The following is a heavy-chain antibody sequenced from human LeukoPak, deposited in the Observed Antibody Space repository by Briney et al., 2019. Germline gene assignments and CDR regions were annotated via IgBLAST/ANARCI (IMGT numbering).Heavy chain of an antibody. CDR1: GFTFGDYA. D-gene: IGHD3-10*01. Sequence: GGSLRLSCTASGFTFGDYAMSWVRQAPGKGLEWVGFIRSKAYGGTTEYAASVKGRFTISRDDSKSIAYLQMNSLKTEDTAVYYCTRERAEWFGELLQPSCYFDYWGQGTLVTVSS. J-gene: IGHJ4*02. CDR3: TRERAEWFGELLQPSCYFDY. CDR2: IRSKAYGGTT. V-gene: IGHV3-49*04.